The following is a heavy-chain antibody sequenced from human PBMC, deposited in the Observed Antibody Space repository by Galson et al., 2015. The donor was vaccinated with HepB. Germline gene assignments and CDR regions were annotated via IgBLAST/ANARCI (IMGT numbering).Heavy chain of an antibody. J-gene: IGHJ3*02. CDR1: GYTFTGYY. CDR3: ATPAREQQLVQLDDAFNM. V-gene: IGHV1-2*02. Sequence: SVKVSCKASGYTFTGYYIHWVRQAPGQGLEWMGWINPNTGGTSYAQKFQGRVTLTRDTSTSMAYMELSRLRSDDTAVYYCATPAREQQLVQLDDAFNMWGQGTRVTVSS. CDR2: INPNTGGT. D-gene: IGHD6-13*01.